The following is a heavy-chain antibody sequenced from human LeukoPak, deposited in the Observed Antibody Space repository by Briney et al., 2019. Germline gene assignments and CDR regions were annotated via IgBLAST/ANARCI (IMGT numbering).Heavy chain of an antibody. CDR3: AKSGGAPRGYSYGYD. J-gene: IGHJ4*02. V-gene: IGHV3-23*01. D-gene: IGHD5-18*01. Sequence: GGSLRLSCAASGFTFSSYAMSWVRQAPGKGLEWVSAISGSGGSTYYADSVKGRFTISRDNSKNTLYLQMNSLRAEDTAVYYCAKSGGAPRGYSYGYDWGQGTLVTVSS. CDR2: ISGSGGST. CDR1: GFTFSSYA.